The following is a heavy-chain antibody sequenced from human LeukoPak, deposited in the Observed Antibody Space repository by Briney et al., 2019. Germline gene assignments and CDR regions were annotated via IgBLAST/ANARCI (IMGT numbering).Heavy chain of an antibody. Sequence: PSETLSLTCTVSGGSISSDYWNWIRQPPGKGLEWIGYIYTSGSTNYNPSLKSRVTISMDTSKNQFSLKLSSVTAADTAVYYCARRRGTYYFDDWGQGTLVTVSS. V-gene: IGHV4-4*09. CDR1: GGSISSDY. J-gene: IGHJ4*02. CDR2: IYTSGST. CDR3: ARRRGTYYFDD.